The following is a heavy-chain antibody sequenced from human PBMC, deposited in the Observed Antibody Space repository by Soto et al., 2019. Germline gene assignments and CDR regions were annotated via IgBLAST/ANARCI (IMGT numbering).Heavy chain of an antibody. CDR1: GGSISSSNW. J-gene: IGHJ4*02. Sequence: ETLSLTCAVSGGSISSSNWWSWVRQPPGKGLEWIGEIYHSGSTNYNPSLKSRVTISVDKSKNQFSLKLSSVTAADTAVYYCAISPSGYEPYFDYWGQGTLVTVSS. CDR3: AISPSGYEPYFDY. CDR2: IYHSGST. D-gene: IGHD5-12*01. V-gene: IGHV4-4*02.